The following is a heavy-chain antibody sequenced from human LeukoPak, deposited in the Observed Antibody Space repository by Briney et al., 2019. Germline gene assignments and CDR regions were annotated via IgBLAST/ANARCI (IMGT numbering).Heavy chain of an antibody. CDR3: ARDPYNGNYGDSYYYYMDV. CDR1: GFTFSSYE. D-gene: IGHD1-26*01. V-gene: IGHV3-48*03. CDR2: ISSSGSTI. Sequence: GGSLRLSCAASGFTFSSYEMNWVRQAPGKGLEWVSYISSSGSTIYYADSLKGRFTISRDNAKNSLYLQMNSLRADDTAIYYCARDPYNGNYGDSYYYYMDVWGKGTTVTISS. J-gene: IGHJ6*03.